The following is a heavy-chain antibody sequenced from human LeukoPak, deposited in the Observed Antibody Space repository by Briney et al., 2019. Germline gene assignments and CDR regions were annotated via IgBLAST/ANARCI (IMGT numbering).Heavy chain of an antibody. CDR3: AKDKDIVLMVYAEGDY. Sequence: GGSLRLSCAASGFTFSSYAMNWGRQAPGKGLEWVSAISGSGGSTYYADSVKGRFTISRDNSKNTLYLQMNSLRAEDTAVYYCAKDKDIVLMVYAEGDYWGQGTLVTVSS. J-gene: IGHJ4*02. D-gene: IGHD2-8*01. CDR2: ISGSGGST. CDR1: GFTFSSYA. V-gene: IGHV3-23*01.